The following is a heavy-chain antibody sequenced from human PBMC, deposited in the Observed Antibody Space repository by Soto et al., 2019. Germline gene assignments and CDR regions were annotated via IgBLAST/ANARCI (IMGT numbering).Heavy chain of an antibody. CDR3: ARGLLWFGELLPSTNYYGMDV. D-gene: IGHD3-10*01. J-gene: IGHJ6*02. CDR2: IYYSGST. Sequence: QVQLQESGPGLVKPSQTLSLSCTVSGGSISSGGYYWSWIRQHPGKGLEWIGYIYYSGSTYYNPSLKSRVTISVDTSKNQFSLKLSSVTAADTAVYYCARGLLWFGELLPSTNYYGMDVWGQGTTVTVSS. CDR1: GGSISSGGYY. V-gene: IGHV4-31*03.